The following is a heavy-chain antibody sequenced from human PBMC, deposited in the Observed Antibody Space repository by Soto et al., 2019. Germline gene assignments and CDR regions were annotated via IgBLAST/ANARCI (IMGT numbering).Heavy chain of an antibody. V-gene: IGHV3-33*01. CDR1: GFSFSSYG. D-gene: IGHD2-15*01. CDR3: ARIVVLALIQGYYYFYMDV. J-gene: IGHJ6*03. CDR2: IWYDGSNN. Sequence: QVQLVESGGGVVQPGRSLRLSCAASGFSFSSYGMHWVRQAPGKGLEWVAVIWYDGSNNYYADSVKGRFTISRDNSNNTRYLQMNSLRAEDTAMYYCARIVVLALIQGYYYFYMDVWGKGTTVTVSS.